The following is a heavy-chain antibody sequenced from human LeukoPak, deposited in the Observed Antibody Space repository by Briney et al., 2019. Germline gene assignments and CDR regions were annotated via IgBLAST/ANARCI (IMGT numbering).Heavy chain of an antibody. CDR3: ARDELCYDISCWVFDY. D-gene: IGHD3-9*01. CDR2: IYCSGST. V-gene: IGHV4-39*02. J-gene: IGHJ4*02. Sequence: SETLSLTCTVSGGSISSSSYYWGWLRQPPGKGLEWIGSIYCSGSTYYNPSLKSRVTISVDTSKNQFSLKLSSVTAADTDVYYCARDELCYDISCWVFDYWGQGTLVTVSS. CDR1: GGSISSSSYY.